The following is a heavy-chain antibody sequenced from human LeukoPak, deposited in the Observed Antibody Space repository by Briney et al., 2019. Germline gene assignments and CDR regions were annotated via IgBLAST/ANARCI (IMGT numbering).Heavy chain of an antibody. CDR1: GFTLSDYY. CDR2: ISSSSTYT. Sequence: GGSLRLYCAASGFTLSDYYMTWIRQAPGKGLERVSYISSSSTYTTYADSVKGRFTISRDNAKNSLFLQMDSLRAEDTAVYYCARDRAPVIATFDSWGQGTLVTVSS. CDR3: ARDRAPVIATFDS. V-gene: IGHV3-11*05. D-gene: IGHD2-21*01. J-gene: IGHJ4*02.